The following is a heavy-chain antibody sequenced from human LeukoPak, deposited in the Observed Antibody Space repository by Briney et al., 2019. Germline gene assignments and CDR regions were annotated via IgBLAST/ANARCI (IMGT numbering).Heavy chain of an antibody. CDR1: GFTFDDYA. D-gene: IGHD4-17*01. Sequence: PGGSLRLSCAASGFTFDDYAMHWVRQAPGKGLEWMGYTYFTGSTYYNPSLQSRLIISADTSMTQFSLRLRSVTAADTAVYYCARVSFTYGPLDSWGPGILVTVSS. V-gene: IGHV4-59*12. CDR3: ARVSFTYGPLDS. J-gene: IGHJ5*01. CDR2: TYFTGST.